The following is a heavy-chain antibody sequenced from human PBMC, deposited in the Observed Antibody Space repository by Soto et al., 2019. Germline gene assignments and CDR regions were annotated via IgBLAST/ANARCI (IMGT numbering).Heavy chain of an antibody. CDR2: IWYDGSNK. D-gene: IGHD1-7*01. CDR1: GSIFSGYG. V-gene: IGHV3-33*01. Sequence: QKYLVESGGGVVQPGGSLRLSCVASGSIFSGYGMHWVRQAPGKGLEWVAVIWYDGSNKYYAESVKGRFTISRDNSKNMRYLPMGSLRAEGTAVYYCSRDGIGGTVFRGFCDYWDQTSLVTVSS. CDR3: SRDGIGGTVFRGFCDY. J-gene: IGHJ4*02.